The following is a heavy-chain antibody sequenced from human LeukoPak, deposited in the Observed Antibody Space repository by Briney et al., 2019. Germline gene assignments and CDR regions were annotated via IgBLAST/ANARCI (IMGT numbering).Heavy chain of an antibody. Sequence: SSETPSLTCTVSGGSISSYYWSWIRQPPGKGLEWIGYIYYTGSTNYNPSLKSRVTISVDTSKNQFSLQLNSVTPEDTAVYYCARDRIAAAGTPTNTRAAPLLSYYYYMDVWGKGTTVTVSS. D-gene: IGHD6-13*01. V-gene: IGHV4-59*12. CDR1: GGSISSYY. J-gene: IGHJ6*03. CDR3: ARDRIAAAGTPTNTRAAPLLSYYYYMDV. CDR2: IYYTGST.